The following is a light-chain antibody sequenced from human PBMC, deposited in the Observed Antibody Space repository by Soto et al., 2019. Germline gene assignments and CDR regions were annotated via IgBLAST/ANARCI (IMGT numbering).Light chain of an antibody. Sequence: QSVLTQPPSVSGAPGQRVTISCTGPSSNIGAGYNVHWYQQLPGTAPKLLIYGNSNRPSGVPDRFSGSKSGTSASLAITGLQAEDEADYYCQSYDSSLSGVLFGGGTKLTVL. CDR1: SSNIGAGYN. V-gene: IGLV1-40*01. CDR2: GNS. J-gene: IGLJ2*01. CDR3: QSYDSSLSGVL.